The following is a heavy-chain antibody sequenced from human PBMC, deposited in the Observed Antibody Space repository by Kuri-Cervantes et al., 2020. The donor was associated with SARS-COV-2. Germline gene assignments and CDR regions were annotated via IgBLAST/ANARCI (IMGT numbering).Heavy chain of an antibody. CDR1: GGSFSGYY. Sequence: GSLRLSCAAYGGSFSGYYWSWIRQPPGKGLERIGEINHSGSTNHNPSLKSRVTISVDTSKNQFSLKLSSVTAADTAVYYCARGPRYSSSWYQTLDYWGQGTLVTVSS. CDR3: ARGPRYSSSWYQTLDY. CDR2: INHSGST. J-gene: IGHJ4*02. V-gene: IGHV4-34*01. D-gene: IGHD6-13*01.